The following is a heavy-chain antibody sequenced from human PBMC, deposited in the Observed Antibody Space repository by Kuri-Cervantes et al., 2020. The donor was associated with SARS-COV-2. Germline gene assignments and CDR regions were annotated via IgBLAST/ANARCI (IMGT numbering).Heavy chain of an antibody. CDR2: IIPVFGTA. CDR1: GGTFSSYA. J-gene: IGHJ5*02. V-gene: IGHV1-69*13. Sequence: SVKVSCKASGGTFSSYAISWVRQAPGQGLEWMGGIIPVFGTANYAQKFQDRVTITADVSTTTAYMELSSLRSEDTAVYYRATEPPYGVRGVPWFDPWGQGTLVTVSS. D-gene: IGHD3-10*01. CDR3: ATEPPYGVRGVPWFDP.